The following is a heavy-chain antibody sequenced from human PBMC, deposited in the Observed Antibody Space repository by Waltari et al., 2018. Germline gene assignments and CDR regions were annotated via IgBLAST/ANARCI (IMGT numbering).Heavy chain of an antibody. V-gene: IGHV4-61*09. Sequence: QVQLQESGPGLVKPSQTLSLTCTVSGGSISSGRYSWSWIRQPAGKGLEWIGYIYTSGSTNYNPSLKSRVTISVDTSKNQFSLKLSSVTAADTAVYYCARARLGIFDYWGQGTLVTVSS. CDR3: ARARLGIFDY. J-gene: IGHJ4*02. CDR1: GGSISSGRYS. CDR2: IYTSGST. D-gene: IGHD7-27*01.